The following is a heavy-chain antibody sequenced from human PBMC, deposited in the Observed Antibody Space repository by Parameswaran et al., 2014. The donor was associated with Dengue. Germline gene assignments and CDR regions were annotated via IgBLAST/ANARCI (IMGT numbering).Heavy chain of an antibody. CDR3: AKQNRRDGMDG. Sequence: SNARWIRQPPGKGLEWVAAISGSGGSTYYTDSVKGRYTISRDNSKNTLFLQMNSLRVEDTAVYYCAKQNRRDGMDGWGQGTTVTVSS. D-gene: IGHD1-14*01. J-gene: IGHJ6*02. V-gene: IGHV3-23*01. CDR1: SNA. CDR2: ISGSGGST.